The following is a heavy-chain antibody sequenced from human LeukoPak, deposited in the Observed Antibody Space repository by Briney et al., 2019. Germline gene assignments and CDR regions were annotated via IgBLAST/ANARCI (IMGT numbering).Heavy chain of an antibody. CDR1: GFTFSTYN. V-gene: IGHV3-21*01. Sequence: KPGGSLRLSCAASGFTFSTYNMNWVRQAPGKGLEWVSSISTSSSYIHYADSVKGRFTISRDNAKNSLYLQMNSLRAEDTAVYYCARGTLNIPGEHGAFDYWGQGTLVTVSS. CDR3: ARGTLNIPGEHGAFDY. J-gene: IGHJ4*02. CDR2: ISTSSSYI. D-gene: IGHD1-14*01.